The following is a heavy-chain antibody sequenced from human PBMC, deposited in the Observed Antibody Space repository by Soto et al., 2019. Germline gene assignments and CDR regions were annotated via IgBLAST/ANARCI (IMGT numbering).Heavy chain of an antibody. V-gene: IGHV3-30-3*01. CDR2: ISYDGSNK. D-gene: IGHD3-22*01. CDR3: ARAGGYYYWYFDL. J-gene: IGHJ2*01. Sequence: QVQLVESGGGVVQPGRSLRLSCAASGFTFSSYAMHWVRQAPGKGLEWVAVISYDGSNKYYADSVKGRFTISRDNSKNTLYLQMNSLRAEDTAVYYCARAGGYYYWYFDLWGRGTLVTVSS. CDR1: GFTFSSYA.